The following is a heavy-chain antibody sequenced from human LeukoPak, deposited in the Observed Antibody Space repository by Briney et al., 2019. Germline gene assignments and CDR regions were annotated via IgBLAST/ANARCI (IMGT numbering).Heavy chain of an antibody. V-gene: IGHV4-59*01. D-gene: IGHD1-26*01. J-gene: IGHJ3*02. CDR3: ARPGYSGSYDAFDI. CDR2: IYYSGST. CDR1: GGSISSYY. Sequence: SETPSLTCTVSGGSISSYYWSWIRQPPGKGLEWIGYIYYSGSTNYNPSLKSRVTISVDTSKNQFSLKLSSVTAADTAVYYCARPGYSGSYDAFDIWGQGTMVTVSS.